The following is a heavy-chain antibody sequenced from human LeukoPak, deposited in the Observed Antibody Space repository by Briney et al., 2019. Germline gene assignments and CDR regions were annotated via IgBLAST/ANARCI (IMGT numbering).Heavy chain of an antibody. CDR2: IYYSGST. CDR1: GGSIISTTYY. V-gene: IGHV4-61*01. Sequence: SETLSLTCTVSGGSIISTTYYWGWIRQPPGKGLEWIGYIYYSGSTNYNPSPKSRVTISVDTSKNQFSLKLSSVTAADTAVYYCAREKYYDFWSGYYYMDVWGKGTTVTVSS. D-gene: IGHD3-3*01. J-gene: IGHJ6*03. CDR3: AREKYYDFWSGYYYMDV.